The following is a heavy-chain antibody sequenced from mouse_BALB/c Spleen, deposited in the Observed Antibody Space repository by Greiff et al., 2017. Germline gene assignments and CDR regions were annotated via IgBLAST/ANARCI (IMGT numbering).Heavy chain of an antibody. D-gene: IGHD6-1*01. CDR2: INPYNDGT. CDR3: ARENGLAWFAY. CDR1: GYTFTSYV. Sequence: EVQLQESGPELVKPGASVKMSCKASGYTFTSYVMHWVKQKPGQGLEWIGYINPYNDGTKYNEKFKGKATLTSDKSSSTAYMELSSLTSEDSAVYYYARENGLAWFAYWGQGTLVTVSA. J-gene: IGHJ3*01. V-gene: IGHV1-14*01.